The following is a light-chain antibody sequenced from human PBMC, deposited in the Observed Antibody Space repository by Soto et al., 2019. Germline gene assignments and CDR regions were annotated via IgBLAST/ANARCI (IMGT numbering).Light chain of an antibody. CDR3: QQYNSYSPT. CDR1: QSISSW. J-gene: IGKJ4*01. Sequence: DIQMTQSPSTLSASVGDRVTITCRASQSISSWLAWYQQKPGKAPKLLIYKASSLESGVPSRFSGSGSGTAYTLTISSLQPDDFATYDCQQYNSYSPTFGGGTKVEIK. V-gene: IGKV1-5*03. CDR2: KAS.